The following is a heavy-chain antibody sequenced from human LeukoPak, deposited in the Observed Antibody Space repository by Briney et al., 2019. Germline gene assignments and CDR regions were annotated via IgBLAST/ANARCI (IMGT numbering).Heavy chain of an antibody. D-gene: IGHD5/OR15-5a*01. CDR3: ARDEVSRVAFDF. V-gene: IGHV1-69*13. CDR2: IIPIFGTA. Sequence: SVKVSCKASGGTFSSYAISWVRQAPGQGLEWMGGIIPIFGTANYAQKFQGRVTITADESTSTAYMELSSLRSEDTAVYYCARDEVSRVAFDFWGQGTMVTVSS. CDR1: GGTFSSYA. J-gene: IGHJ3*01.